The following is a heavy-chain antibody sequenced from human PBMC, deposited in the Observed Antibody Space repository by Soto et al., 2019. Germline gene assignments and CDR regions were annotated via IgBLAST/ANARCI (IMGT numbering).Heavy chain of an antibody. J-gene: IGHJ6*02. Sequence: QVQLVQSGAEVKKPGSSVKVSCKSSGGTFSTYAISWVRQAPGQGLEWMGGIIPIFGTANYAQKFQGRRTSTADESTTPAYMEVISLRSEDTAVYYCARDEMVVATGSRTWHYYYGMDVWGQGTTVTVSS. V-gene: IGHV1-69*12. D-gene: IGHD2-15*01. CDR3: ARDEMVVATGSRTWHYYYGMDV. CDR1: GGTFSTYA. CDR2: IIPIFGTA.